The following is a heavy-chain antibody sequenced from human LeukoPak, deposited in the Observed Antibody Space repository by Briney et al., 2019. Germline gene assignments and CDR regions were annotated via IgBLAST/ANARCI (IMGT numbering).Heavy chain of an antibody. D-gene: IGHD3-10*01. CDR3: ARGATIMVRGVISGWFDP. Sequence: ASVKVSCKASGYTFTGYYMHWVRQAPGQGLEWMGWINPNSGGTNHAQKFQGRVTMTRDTSISTAYMELSRLRSDDTAVYYCARGATIMVRGVISGWFDPWGQGTLVTVSS. CDR1: GYTFTGYY. V-gene: IGHV1-2*02. CDR2: INPNSGGT. J-gene: IGHJ5*02.